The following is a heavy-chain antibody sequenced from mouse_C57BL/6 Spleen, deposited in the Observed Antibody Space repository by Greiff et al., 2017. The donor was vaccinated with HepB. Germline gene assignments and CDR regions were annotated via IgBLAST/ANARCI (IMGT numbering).Heavy chain of an antibody. Sequence: QVQLKQSGAELVKPGASVKLSCKASGYTFTEYTIHWVKQRPGQGLEWMGWIYPGSGSIKYNEKFKDKATLTADKISSTVYMEVSSLTSEDSAVYICTRHEAPHAMAYWGQGTSVTVSS. CDR2: IYPGSGSI. CDR3: TRHEAPHAMAY. V-gene: IGHV1-62-2*01. CDR1: GYTFTEYT. J-gene: IGHJ4*01.